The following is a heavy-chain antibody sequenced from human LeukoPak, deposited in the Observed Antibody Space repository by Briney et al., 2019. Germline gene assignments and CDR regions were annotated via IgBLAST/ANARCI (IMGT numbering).Heavy chain of an antibody. CDR3: ARSFRDGYNSPLYYFDY. CDR1: GGSISSYY. J-gene: IGHJ4*02. D-gene: IGHD5-24*01. V-gene: IGHV4-59*08. Sequence: SETLSLTCTVSGGSISSYYWSWIRQPPGKGLEWIGYIYYSGSTNYNPSLKSRVTISVDTSKNQFSLKLSSVTAADTAVYYCARSFRDGYNSPLYYFDYWGQGTLVTVSS. CDR2: IYYSGST.